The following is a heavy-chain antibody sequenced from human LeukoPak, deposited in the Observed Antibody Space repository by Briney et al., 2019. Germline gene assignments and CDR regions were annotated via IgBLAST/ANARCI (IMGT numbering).Heavy chain of an antibody. Sequence: PSETLSLICSVSGGSVSSDSYFWNWVRQPPGKGLEWIGYIYSSGSTNYNRSLKSRVTISLDTSKNQFSLKLSSVTAADTAVYYCAGLAPHRPLDYWGQGTPVTVSS. CDR2: IYSSGST. CDR3: AGLAPHRPLDY. CDR1: GGSVSSDSYF. J-gene: IGHJ4*02. V-gene: IGHV4-61*01. D-gene: IGHD1-14*01.